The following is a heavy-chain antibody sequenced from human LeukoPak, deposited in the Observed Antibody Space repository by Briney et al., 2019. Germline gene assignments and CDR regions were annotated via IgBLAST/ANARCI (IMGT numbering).Heavy chain of an antibody. CDR3: ARGRYCSSSSCPWYYYYGMDV. V-gene: IGHV4-59*01. Sequence: SETLSLTCTVSGGSISSYYWSWIRQPPGKGLEWIGYIYYSGSTNYNPSLKSRVTISVDTSKNQFTLKLSPVTAADTAVYYCARGRYCSSSSCPWYYYYGMDVWGQGTTVTVSS. J-gene: IGHJ6*02. CDR2: IYYSGST. D-gene: IGHD2-2*01. CDR1: GGSISSYY.